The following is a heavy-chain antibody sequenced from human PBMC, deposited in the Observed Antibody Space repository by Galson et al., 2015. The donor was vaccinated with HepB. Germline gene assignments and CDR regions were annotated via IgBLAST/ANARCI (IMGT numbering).Heavy chain of an antibody. CDR3: AREGYTHLNDSDDNSSSGRLPHCFDS. V-gene: IGHV1-46*01. D-gene: IGHD5-12*01. J-gene: IGHJ5*01. Sequence: SVKVSCKASGYIFTNYYLHWIRQAPGQGLEWMGIINPSGGSTTYAQKFQGRVTLTRDTYTSTVYMEVSSLKSDDTAVYYCAREGYTHLNDSDDNSSSGRLPHCFDSWGQGTLVTVSS. CDR2: INPSGGST. CDR1: GYIFTNYY.